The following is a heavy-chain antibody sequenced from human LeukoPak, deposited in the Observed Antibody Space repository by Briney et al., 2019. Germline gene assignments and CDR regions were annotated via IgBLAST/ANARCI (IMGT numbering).Heavy chain of an antibody. Sequence: PSETLSLTCTVSGGSISSYYWGWIRQPPGKGLEWIGSIYYSGSTYYNPSLKSRVTISVDTSKSQFSLKLSSVTAADTAVYYCARGVVIAPQTFDYWGQGTLVTVSS. D-gene: IGHD2-21*01. CDR3: ARGVVIAPQTFDY. V-gene: IGHV4-39*07. CDR1: GGSISSYY. CDR2: IYYSGST. J-gene: IGHJ4*02.